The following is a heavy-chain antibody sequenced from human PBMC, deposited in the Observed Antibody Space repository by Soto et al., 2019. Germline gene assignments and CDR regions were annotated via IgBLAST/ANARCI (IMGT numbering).Heavy chain of an antibody. CDR1: GFSFSLYW. V-gene: IGHV3-30*18. Sequence: AGGSLRLSCAASGFSFSLYWMIWVRQAPGRGLEWVAVISYDGSNKYYADSVKGRFTISRDNSKNTLYLQMNSLRAEDTAVYYCAKKNWNDVYFDYWGQGTLVTVSS. CDR3: AKKNWNDVYFDY. CDR2: ISYDGSNK. D-gene: IGHD1-1*01. J-gene: IGHJ4*02.